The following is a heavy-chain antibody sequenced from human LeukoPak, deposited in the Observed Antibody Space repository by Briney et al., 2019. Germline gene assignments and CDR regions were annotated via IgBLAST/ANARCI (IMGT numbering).Heavy chain of an antibody. J-gene: IGHJ4*02. D-gene: IGHD1-7*01. Sequence: SQTLSLTCALYADSFSGYYWSWISQPPEKGMEWIGEINHSGSTNYNPSSKSRVTIQVDTSKIQFSLKLSSVTAADTAVYYCARGLNWNYGSFDYWGQGTLVTVSS. CDR2: INHSGST. CDR3: ARGLNWNYGSFDY. V-gene: IGHV4-34*01. CDR1: ADSFSGYY.